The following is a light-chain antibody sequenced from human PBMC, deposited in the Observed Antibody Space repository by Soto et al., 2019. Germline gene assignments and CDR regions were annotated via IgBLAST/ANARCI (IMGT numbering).Light chain of an antibody. J-gene: IGKJ1*01. CDR2: FAS. CDR1: QSVSSY. V-gene: IGKV3-15*01. CDR3: QQYDKWPRT. Sequence: VVLTQSPSTLSLSPLERATLSCMASQSVSSYLAWYQQKPGQPPRLLIYFASTRATSVPARFTAGGSGTEFTLTISSLQSDDLAVYCCQQYDKWPRTFGQGTKVDTK.